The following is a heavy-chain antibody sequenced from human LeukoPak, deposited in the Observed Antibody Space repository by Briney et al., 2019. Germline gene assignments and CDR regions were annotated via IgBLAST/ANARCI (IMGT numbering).Heavy chain of an antibody. CDR2: IRYDGSNK. D-gene: IGHD5-12*01. J-gene: IGHJ4*02. Sequence: HPGGSLRLSCAASGFTFSSYGMHWVRQAPGKGLEWVAFIRYDGSNKYYADSVKGRFTISRDNSKNTLHLQMNSLGAEDTAVYYCAKNPQKVMKGHIVATIGMYRSTGYWGQGTLVTVSS. CDR1: GFTFSSYG. V-gene: IGHV3-30*02. CDR3: AKNPQKVMKGHIVATIGMYRSTGY.